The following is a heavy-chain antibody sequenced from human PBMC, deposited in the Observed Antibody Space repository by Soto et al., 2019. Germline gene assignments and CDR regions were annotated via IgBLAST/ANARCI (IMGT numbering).Heavy chain of an antibody. CDR2: ISYDGSNK. D-gene: IGHD2-15*01. V-gene: IGHV3-30-3*01. CDR3: ARDISVVAAATVHDY. J-gene: IGHJ4*02. CDR1: GFTFSSYA. Sequence: HPGGSLRLSCAASGFTFSSYAMHWVRQAPGKGLEWVAVISYDGSNKYYADSVKGRFTISRDNSKNTLYLQMNSLRAEDTAVYYCARDISVVAAATVHDYWGQGTLVTVSS.